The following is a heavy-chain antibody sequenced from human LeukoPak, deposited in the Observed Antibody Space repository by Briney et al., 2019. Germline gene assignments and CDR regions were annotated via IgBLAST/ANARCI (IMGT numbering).Heavy chain of an antibody. CDR2: IIPIFGTA. V-gene: IGHV1-69*05. CDR1: GGTFSSYA. Sequence: LVKVSCKASGGTFSSYAISWVRQAPGQGLEWMGGIIPIFGTANYAQKFQGRVTITTDESTSTAYMELSSLRSEDTAVYYCARDQSGSYSGIDYWGQGTLVTVSS. J-gene: IGHJ4*02. D-gene: IGHD1-26*01. CDR3: ARDQSGSYSGIDY.